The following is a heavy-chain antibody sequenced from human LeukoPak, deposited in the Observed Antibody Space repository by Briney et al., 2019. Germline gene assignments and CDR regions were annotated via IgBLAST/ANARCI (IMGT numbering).Heavy chain of an antibody. CDR3: ARRRGFVVVPAARDSYYDY. Sequence: SETLSLTCAVYGGSFSGYYWSWIGQPPGKGLEWIGEIDHSGSTNYNPSLKSRVTISVDTSKNQFSLKLSSVTAADTAVYYCARRRGFVVVPAARDSYYDYWGQGTLVTVSS. D-gene: IGHD2-2*01. J-gene: IGHJ4*02. CDR2: IDHSGST. CDR1: GGSFSGYY. V-gene: IGHV4-34*01.